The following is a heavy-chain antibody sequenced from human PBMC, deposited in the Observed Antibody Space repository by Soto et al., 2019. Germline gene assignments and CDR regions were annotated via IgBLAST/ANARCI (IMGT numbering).Heavy chain of an antibody. CDR1: GGTFSSYT. D-gene: IGHD1-26*01. Sequence: QVQLVQSGAEVKKPGSSVKVSCKASGGTFSSYTISWVRQAPGQGLEWMGRIIPILGIANYAQKFQGRVTITADKSTSTAHMEMSSLRSEDTAVYYCARGKGAGAFDIWGQGTMVTVSS. V-gene: IGHV1-69*02. CDR2: IIPILGIA. CDR3: ARGKGAGAFDI. J-gene: IGHJ3*02.